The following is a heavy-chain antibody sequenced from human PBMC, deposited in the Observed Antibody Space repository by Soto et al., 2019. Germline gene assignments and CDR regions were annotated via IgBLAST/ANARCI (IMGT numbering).Heavy chain of an antibody. CDR1: GFRFSSYA. D-gene: IGHD3-3*01. Sequence: PGGSLRLSCVASGFRFSSYAMSWVRQAPGEGLEWVPGISWNSGSIGYADSVKGRFTISRDNAKNSLYLQMNSLRAEDTALYYCAKGSITIFGVVINEGGMDVWGQGTPVTVSS. J-gene: IGHJ6*02. V-gene: IGHV3-9*01. CDR2: ISWNSGSI. CDR3: AKGSITIFGVVINEGGMDV.